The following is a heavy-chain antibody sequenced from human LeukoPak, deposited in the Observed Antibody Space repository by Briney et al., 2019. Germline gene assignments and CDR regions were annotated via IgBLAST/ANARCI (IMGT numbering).Heavy chain of an antibody. Sequence: GGSLRLSCAASGFTLSSYRMNWVRRAPAKGLEWLSSITSSGSSIYYAGSVKGRFIISRDNAKNSLFLQMNSLRVEDTAVYYCARFETSPGGVAFDIWGQGTMVTVSS. CDR1: GFTLSSYR. D-gene: IGHD3-10*01. CDR3: ARFETSPGGVAFDI. V-gene: IGHV3-21*01. CDR2: ITSSGSSI. J-gene: IGHJ3*02.